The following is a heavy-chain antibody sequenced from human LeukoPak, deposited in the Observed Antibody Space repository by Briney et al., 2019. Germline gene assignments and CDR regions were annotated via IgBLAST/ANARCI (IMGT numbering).Heavy chain of an antibody. V-gene: IGHV1-2*02. CDR3: ARDRYSSSRENYNWFDP. CDR2: INPNNGGT. D-gene: IGHD6-19*01. J-gene: IGHJ5*02. CDR1: GGTFSSYA. Sequence: ASVKVSCKASGGTFSSYAISWVRQAPGQGLEWMGWINPNNGGTNYAQKFKGRVSMTRDTSISTAYMELSSLRSDDTAVYYCARDRYSSSRENYNWFDPWGQGTLVTVSS.